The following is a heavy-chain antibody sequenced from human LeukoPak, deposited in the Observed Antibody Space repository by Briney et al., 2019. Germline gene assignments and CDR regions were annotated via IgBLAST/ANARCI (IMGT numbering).Heavy chain of an antibody. J-gene: IGHJ4*02. CDR3: AKDEGYSWYFWWDS. CDR1: GFTFNNYA. CDR2: ISVSGDNT. D-gene: IGHD6-13*01. Sequence: PGGSLRLSCAASGFTFNNYAMSWVRQAPGKGLEWVSAISVSGDNTYYADSVKGRFTISRDNSENTLFLQMNSLRAEDSAVYYCAKDEGYSWYFWWDSWGQGTLVSVSS. V-gene: IGHV3-23*01.